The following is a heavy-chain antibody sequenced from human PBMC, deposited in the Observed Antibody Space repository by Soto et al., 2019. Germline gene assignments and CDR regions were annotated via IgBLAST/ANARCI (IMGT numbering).Heavy chain of an antibody. D-gene: IGHD5-12*01. J-gene: IGHJ4*02. CDR3: AKATQGSRGYSGYDFDY. V-gene: IGHV3-23*01. CDR1: GFTFSSYA. CDR2: ISGSGGST. Sequence: PGGSLRLSCAASGFTFSSYAMSWVRQAPGKGLEWVSAISGSGGSTYYADSVKGRFTISRDNSKNTLYLQMNSLRAEDTAVYYCAKATQGSRGYSGYDFDYWGQGTLVTVSS.